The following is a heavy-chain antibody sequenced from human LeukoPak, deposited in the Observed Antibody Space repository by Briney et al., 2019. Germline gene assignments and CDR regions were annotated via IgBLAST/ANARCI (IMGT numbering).Heavy chain of an antibody. CDR3: AKDRTQQLVLGWFDP. V-gene: IGHV3-43*02. D-gene: IGHD6-13*01. J-gene: IGHJ5*02. Sequence: PGGSLRLXCAASGFTFDDYAMHWVRQAPGKALEWVSLISGDGGSTYYADSVKGRFTISRDNSKNSLYLQMNSLRTEDTALYYCAKDRTQQLVLGWFDPWGQGTLVTVSS. CDR1: GFTFDDYA. CDR2: ISGDGGST.